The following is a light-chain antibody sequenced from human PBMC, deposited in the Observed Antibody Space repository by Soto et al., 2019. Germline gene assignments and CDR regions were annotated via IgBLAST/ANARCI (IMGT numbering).Light chain of an antibody. CDR2: DAS. CDR1: QSVSRNY. J-gene: IGKJ4*01. V-gene: IGKV3-20*01. Sequence: IVVTKAPSTLSLSPGERATLSCRPSQSVSRNYLAWYQQKPGQAPRLLIFDASSRAIGIPDRFRGSGSGTDFTLTISRLDAEDFAVYYCLQSVRSLTFGGRTKVDIK. CDR3: LQSVRSLT.